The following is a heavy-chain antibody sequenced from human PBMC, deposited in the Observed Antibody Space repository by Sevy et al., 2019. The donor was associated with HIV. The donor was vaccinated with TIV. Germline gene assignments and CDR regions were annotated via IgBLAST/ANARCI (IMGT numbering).Heavy chain of an antibody. Sequence: GGSLRLSCAASGFTFSSYAMHWVRQAPGKGVEWVAVISYDGSNKYYADSVKGRFTISRDNSKNTLYLQMNSLRAEDTAVYYCARPQYSSSWYGCPYYWGQGTLVTVSS. CDR3: ARPQYSSSWYGCPYY. CDR2: ISYDGSNK. J-gene: IGHJ4*02. CDR1: GFTFSSYA. D-gene: IGHD6-13*01. V-gene: IGHV3-30-3*01.